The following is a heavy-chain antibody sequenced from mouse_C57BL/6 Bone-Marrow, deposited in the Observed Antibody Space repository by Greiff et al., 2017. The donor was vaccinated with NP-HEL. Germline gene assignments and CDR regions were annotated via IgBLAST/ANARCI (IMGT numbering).Heavy chain of an antibody. V-gene: IGHV1-18*01. Sequence: EVQLQQSGPELVQPGASVKIPCKASGYTFTDYNMDWVKQSHGKSLEWIGDINPNNGGTIYNQKFKGKATLTVDKSSSTAYMELRSLTSEDTAVYYCAREGVYDGYSFADWGQGTLVTVSA. CDR1: GYTFTDYN. CDR2: INPNNGGT. D-gene: IGHD2-3*01. CDR3: AREGVYDGYSFAD. J-gene: IGHJ3*01.